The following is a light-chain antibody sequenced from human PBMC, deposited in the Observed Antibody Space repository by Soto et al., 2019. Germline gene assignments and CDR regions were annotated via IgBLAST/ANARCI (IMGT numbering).Light chain of an antibody. V-gene: IGKV1-5*03. J-gene: IGKJ5*01. CDR1: QSISVW. CDR2: KAS. CDR3: HQYNTYSIT. Sequence: DIQMTKSPSTLSESVGDSVTITCRASQSISVWLAWYQQKPGKAPKLLLYKASSLQSGVPSRFSGSGAGTEFPLTISSLQPDDFATYFFHQYNTYSITFGQGTRLEIK.